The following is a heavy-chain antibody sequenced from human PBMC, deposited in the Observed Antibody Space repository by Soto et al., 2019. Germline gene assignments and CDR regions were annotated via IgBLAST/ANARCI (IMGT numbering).Heavy chain of an antibody. Sequence: GESLKISCKGSGYSFTSYWISWVRQMPGKGLERMGRIDPSDSYTNYSPSFQGHVTISADKSISTAYLQWSSLKASDTAMYYCARHVEAAPVFCYCYCGMNVWGQVPTIAVSS. CDR2: IDPSDSYT. CDR1: GYSFTSYW. CDR3: ARHVEAAPVFCYCYCGMNV. D-gene: IGHD3-16*01. V-gene: IGHV5-10-1*01. J-gene: IGHJ6*02.